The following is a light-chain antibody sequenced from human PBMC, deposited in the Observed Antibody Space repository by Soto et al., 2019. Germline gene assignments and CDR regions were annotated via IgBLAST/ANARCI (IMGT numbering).Light chain of an antibody. CDR3: QQRSNWPIT. CDR1: QSVSTY. CDR2: AAS. J-gene: IGKJ5*01. Sequence: EIVLTQSPATLSLSPGERATLSCRASQSVSTYLAWNQQKPGQAPRLLIYAASKRATGIPARFSGSGSGTDFTLTISSLEPEDFAVYYCQQRSNWPITFGQGTRLEIK. V-gene: IGKV3-11*01.